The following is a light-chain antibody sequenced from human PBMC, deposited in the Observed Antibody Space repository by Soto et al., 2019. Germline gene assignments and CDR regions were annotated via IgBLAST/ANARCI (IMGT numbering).Light chain of an antibody. CDR1: QSVSSY. CDR2: DAS. J-gene: IGKJ1*01. V-gene: IGKV3-11*01. CDR3: QQRSNWPRT. Sequence: EIVLTQSPPTLSLSPGERATLSCRASQSVSSYLAWYQRKPGQAPRLLIYDASNRATGIPARFSGSGSGTDFTLTISSLEPEDFAVYYCQQRSNWPRTFGQGTQVEIK.